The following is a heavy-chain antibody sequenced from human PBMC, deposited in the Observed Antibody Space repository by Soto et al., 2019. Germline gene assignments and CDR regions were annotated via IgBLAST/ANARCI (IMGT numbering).Heavy chain of an antibody. CDR2: IYHSGSP. D-gene: IGHD3-16*01. CDR1: DGSISSGGYS. V-gene: IGHV4-30-2*01. Sequence: SETLSLTCAVSDGSISSGGYSWSWIRQPPGKGLEWIGYIYHSGSPYYNPSLKSRVTISVDTSKNQFSLKLSSVTTADTAVYYCARVWGGAFDIWGQGTMVTVSS. CDR3: ARVWGGAFDI. J-gene: IGHJ3*02.